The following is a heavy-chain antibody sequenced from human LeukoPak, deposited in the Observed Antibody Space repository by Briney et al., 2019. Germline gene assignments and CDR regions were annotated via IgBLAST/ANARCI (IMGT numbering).Heavy chain of an antibody. CDR1: GYTFTYRY. CDR3: ADSSGYYSFDY. V-gene: IGHV1-45*02. CDR2: ITPFNGNT. D-gene: IGHD3-22*01. Sequence: GASVKVSCKASGYTFTYRYLHWVPQAPGQALEWMGWITPFNGNTNYAQKFQDRVTITRDRSMSTAYMELSSLRSEDTAMYYCADSSGYYSFDYWGQGTLVTVSS. J-gene: IGHJ4*02.